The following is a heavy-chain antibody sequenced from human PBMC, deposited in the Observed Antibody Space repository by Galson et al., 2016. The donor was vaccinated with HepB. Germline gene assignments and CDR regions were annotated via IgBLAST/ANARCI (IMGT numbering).Heavy chain of an antibody. V-gene: IGHV3-23*01. Sequence: SLRLSCAASGFTFTDHAMSWVRLVPGKGLEWVAVVSGNGGTIYYSDSVKGRFTISRDNTKNTLYLQMNSLRAEDTATYYCAKEMRWLKLGLDYWGPGILVTVSS. J-gene: IGHJ4*02. CDR1: GFTFTDHA. D-gene: IGHD5-24*01. CDR3: AKEMRWLKLGLDY. CDR2: VSGNGGTI.